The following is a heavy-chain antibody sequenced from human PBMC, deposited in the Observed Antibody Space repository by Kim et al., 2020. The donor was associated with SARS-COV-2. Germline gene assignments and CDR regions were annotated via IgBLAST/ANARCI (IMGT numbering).Heavy chain of an antibody. Sequence: GGSLRLSCLASGFTFSKRTMRWVRQAPGRKLEYVSAIRSNEESIYYADSVKGRFTISRDNSKNTLYLQMNSLRPEDTALYYCVNGEVGGQGTLVNVS. CDR3: VNGEV. CDR1: GFTFSKRT. D-gene: IGHD3-10*01. CDR2: IRSNEESI. V-gene: IGHV3-64D*06. J-gene: IGHJ4*02.